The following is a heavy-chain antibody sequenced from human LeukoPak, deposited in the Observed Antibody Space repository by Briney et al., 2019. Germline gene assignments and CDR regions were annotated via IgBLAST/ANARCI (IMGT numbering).Heavy chain of an antibody. CDR1: GYTFTGYY. V-gene: IGHV1-2*02. D-gene: IGHD1-26*01. Sequence: GASVKVSCKASGYTFTGYYMHWVRQAPGQGLEWMGWINPNSGGTNYAQKFQGRVTMTRDTSISTAYMELSRLRSDDTAVYYCARGYSGSYWEAYYYYMDVWGKGTTVTVSS. CDR3: ARGYSGSYWEAYYYYMDV. CDR2: INPNSGGT. J-gene: IGHJ6*03.